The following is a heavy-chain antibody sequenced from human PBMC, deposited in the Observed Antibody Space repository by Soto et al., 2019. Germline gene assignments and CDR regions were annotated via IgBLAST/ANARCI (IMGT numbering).Heavy chain of an antibody. V-gene: IGHV3-9*01. Sequence: PGGSLRLSCAASGFTFDDYAMHWVRQAPGKGLEWVSGISWTSGSIGYADSVKGRFTISRDNAKNSLYLQMNSLRAEDTALYYCAKDTYYGSGSYYSIYGMDVWGQGTTVTVSS. CDR2: ISWTSGSI. D-gene: IGHD3-10*01. CDR3: AKDTYYGSGSYYSIYGMDV. CDR1: GFTFDDYA. J-gene: IGHJ6*02.